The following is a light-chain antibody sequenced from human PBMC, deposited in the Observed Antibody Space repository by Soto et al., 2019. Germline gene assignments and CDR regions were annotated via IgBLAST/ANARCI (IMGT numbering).Light chain of an antibody. CDR2: EVS. CDR1: SSDVGHYDY. J-gene: IGLJ2*01. CDR3: SSYGGSNNLV. Sequence: QSVLTQPPSASGSPGQSVTISCTGTSSDVGHYDYVSWYQQHPGKAPKLMIYEVSKRPSGVPDRFSSSKFGYTASLTVSGLQAEDEADYYCSSYGGSNNLVFGGGTKVTVL. V-gene: IGLV2-8*01.